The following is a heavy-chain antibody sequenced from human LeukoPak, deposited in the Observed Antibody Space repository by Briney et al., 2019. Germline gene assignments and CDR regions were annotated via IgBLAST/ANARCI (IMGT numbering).Heavy chain of an antibody. Sequence: SVTLSLTCTVSGGSMTHSYWGWIRQPPGKGLEGLGHIYFTRSTNSQPSLKSRVTISLDTSKNQLSLRLTSVTATDTAVYYCARRRQVSYYSPYAFDLWGQGTMVTVSS. D-gene: IGHD2-15*01. CDR1: GGSMTHSY. CDR2: IYFTRST. J-gene: IGHJ3*01. CDR3: ARRRQVSYYSPYAFDL. V-gene: IGHV4-59*08.